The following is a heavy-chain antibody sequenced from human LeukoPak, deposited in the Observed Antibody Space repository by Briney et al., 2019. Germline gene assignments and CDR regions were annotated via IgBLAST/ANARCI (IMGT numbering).Heavy chain of an antibody. CDR2: INHSGST. D-gene: IGHD6-19*01. V-gene: IGHV4-34*01. CDR1: GGPFSGYY. Sequence: PSETLSLTCAVYGGPFSGYYWSWIRQPPGKGLEWIGEINHSGSTNYNPSLKSRVTISVDTSKNQFSLKLSSVTAADTAVYYCARGRYSSGWYSYYFVYWGQGTLVTVSS. J-gene: IGHJ4*02. CDR3: ARGRYSSGWYSYYFVY.